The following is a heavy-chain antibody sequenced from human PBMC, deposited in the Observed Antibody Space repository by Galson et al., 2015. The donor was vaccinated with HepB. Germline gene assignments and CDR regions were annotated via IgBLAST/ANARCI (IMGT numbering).Heavy chain of an antibody. J-gene: IGHJ6*03. CDR2: VSLDGSDE. Sequence: SLRLSCAASGFTFDSYAIHWVRQGPGQGLDWVAVVSLDGSDEHYADSVKGRFTISRDNSKSMVYLQMSSLRLEDTGVYYCARDQKQWEPPGYYYYMDVWGKGTPVTVSS. V-gene: IGHV3-30-3*01. CDR1: GFTFDSYA. CDR3: ARDQKQWEPPGYYYYMDV. D-gene: IGHD1-26*01.